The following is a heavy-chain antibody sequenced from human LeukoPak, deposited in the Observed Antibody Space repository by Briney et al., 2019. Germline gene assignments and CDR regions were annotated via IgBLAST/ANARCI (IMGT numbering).Heavy chain of an antibody. D-gene: IGHD4-23*01. Sequence: SETLSLTCTVSGGSISSSSYYWDWIRQPPGKGLEWIGSVYYSGNTYYIPSLKSRVTISVDTSKNQFSLKLSSVTAADTAVYYCAREGDYGGNYPYWYFDLWGRGTLVTVSS. J-gene: IGHJ2*01. V-gene: IGHV4-39*07. CDR3: AREGDYGGNYPYWYFDL. CDR1: GGSISSSSYY. CDR2: VYYSGNT.